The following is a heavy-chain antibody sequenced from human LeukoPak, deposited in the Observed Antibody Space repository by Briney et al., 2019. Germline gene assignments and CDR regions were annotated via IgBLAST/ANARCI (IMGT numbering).Heavy chain of an antibody. D-gene: IGHD2-2*01. Sequence: AASVKVSRKASGYTFTSYGISWVRQAPGQGLEWMGWISAYNGNTNYAQKLQGRVTMTTDTSTSTAYMELRSLRSDDTAVYYCARDRRPIVVVPAAKGFGGYWGQGTLVTVSS. CDR1: GYTFTSYG. V-gene: IGHV1-18*01. CDR3: ARDRRPIVVVPAAKGFGGY. J-gene: IGHJ4*02. CDR2: ISAYNGNT.